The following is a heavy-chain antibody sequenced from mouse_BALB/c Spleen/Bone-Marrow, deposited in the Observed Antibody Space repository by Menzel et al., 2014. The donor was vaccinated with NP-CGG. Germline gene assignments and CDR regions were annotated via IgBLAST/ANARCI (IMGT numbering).Heavy chain of an antibody. J-gene: IGHJ3*01. Sequence: EVQLQQSGGGLVQPGGSLKLSCAASGFDFSRYWMSWVRQAPGKGLEWIGEINPDSGTINYTPSLKDKFIISRDNAKNTLYLQMSKVRSEDTALYYCASMHYYGYVAYWGQGTLVTVSA. CDR3: ASMHYYGYVAY. V-gene: IGHV4-1*02. CDR1: GFDFSRYW. D-gene: IGHD1-2*01. CDR2: INPDSGTI.